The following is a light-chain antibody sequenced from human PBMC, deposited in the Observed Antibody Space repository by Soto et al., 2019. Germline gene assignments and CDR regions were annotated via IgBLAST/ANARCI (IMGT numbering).Light chain of an antibody. CDR3: SSFTSSSVYV. Sequence: QSVLTQPASVSGSPGQSITISCTGTSSDVGGYNYVSWYQHHPGKAPKLMIYDVTNRPSGVSNRFSGSKSGNTASLTIPGLQAEDEADYYCSSFTSSSVYVFGIGTKVTVL. CDR1: SSDVGGYNY. V-gene: IGLV2-14*03. J-gene: IGLJ1*01. CDR2: DVT.